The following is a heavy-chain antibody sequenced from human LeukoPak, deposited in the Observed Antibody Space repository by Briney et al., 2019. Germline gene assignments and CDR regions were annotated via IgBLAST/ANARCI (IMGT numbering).Heavy chain of an antibody. D-gene: IGHD3-3*01. J-gene: IGHJ5*02. V-gene: IGHV4-59*01. CDR3: ARGGPPITIFGVVISWFDP. CDR1: GGSISSYY. Sequence: SETLSLTCTVSGGSISSYYWSWIRQPPGKGLEWIGYIYYSGSTNYNPSLKGRVTISVDTSKNQFSLKLSSVTAADTAVYYYARGGPPITIFGVVISWFDPWGQGTLVTVSS. CDR2: IYYSGST.